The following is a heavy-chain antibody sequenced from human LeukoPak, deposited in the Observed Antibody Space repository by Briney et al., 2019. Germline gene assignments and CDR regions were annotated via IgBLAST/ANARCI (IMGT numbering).Heavy chain of an antibody. CDR1: SDSIYSSNYY. CDR2: IYYSGST. V-gene: IGHV4-39*01. Sequence: SETLSLTCTVSSDSIYSSNYYWGWIRQPPGKGLEWIGSIYYSGSTYYNSSLKSRVTISVDTSKNQFSLKLSPLTAADTAVYYCARAAYCGGDCYLFDYWGQGTLVTVFS. D-gene: IGHD2-21*02. J-gene: IGHJ4*02. CDR3: ARAAYCGGDCYLFDY.